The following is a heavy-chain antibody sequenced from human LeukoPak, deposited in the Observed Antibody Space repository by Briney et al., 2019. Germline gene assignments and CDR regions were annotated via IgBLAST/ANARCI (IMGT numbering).Heavy chain of an antibody. CDR3: ATERPGGYYNGDAAFDI. V-gene: IGHV1-24*01. D-gene: IGHD3-10*01. CDR2: FDPEDGET. CDR1: GYTLTELS. Sequence: ASVKVSCKVSGYTLTELSMHWVRQAPGKGLEWMGGFDPEDGETIYAQKFQGRVTMTEDTSTDTAYMELSSLRSEDTAVYYCATERPGGYYNGDAAFDIWGQGTMVTVSS. J-gene: IGHJ3*02.